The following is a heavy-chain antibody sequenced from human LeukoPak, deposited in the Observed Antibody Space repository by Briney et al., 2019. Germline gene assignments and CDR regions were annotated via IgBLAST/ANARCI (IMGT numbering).Heavy chain of an antibody. J-gene: IGHJ6*04. Sequence: GGSLRLSCAASGFTFSSYAMHWVRQAPGKGLEWVAVISYDGSNKYYADSVKGRFSISRDNSRNTLDLQMNSLTTEDTALYYCARATDYYGSGSYLPLYYFYGMDVWGKGTAVIVSS. D-gene: IGHD3-10*01. CDR1: GFTFSSYA. CDR3: ARATDYYGSGSYLPLYYFYGMDV. V-gene: IGHV3-30*04. CDR2: ISYDGSNK.